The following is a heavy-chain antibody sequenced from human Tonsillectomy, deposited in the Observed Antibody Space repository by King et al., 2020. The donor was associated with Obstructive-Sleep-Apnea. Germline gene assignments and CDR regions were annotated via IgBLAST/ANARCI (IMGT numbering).Heavy chain of an antibody. CDR1: GGSISSYY. D-gene: IGHD1-26*01. V-gene: IGHV4-59*01. Sequence: VQLQESGPGLVKPSETLSLTGTVSGGSISSYYWSWIRQLPGKGLEWSGYIYYIGITNYNPSLRSRVTRSVDTSKNQFSLKLSSVTAAGTAVYYCARGKDGGSTTFDYWGQGTLVTVSS. CDR3: ARGKDGGSTTFDY. J-gene: IGHJ4*02. CDR2: IYYIGIT.